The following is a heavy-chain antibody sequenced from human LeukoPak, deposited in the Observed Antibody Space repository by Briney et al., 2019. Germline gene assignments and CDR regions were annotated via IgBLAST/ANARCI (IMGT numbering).Heavy chain of an antibody. Sequence: AASVKVSCKASGYTFTSYDINWVRQATGQGLEWMGWMNPNSGSTGYAQKFQGRVTITRNTSISTAYMELSSLRSEDTAVYYCARAPSYCSGGSCYSGQYYYYYMDVWGKGTTVTVSS. CDR2: MNPNSGST. CDR1: GYTFTSYD. CDR3: ARAPSYCSGGSCYSGQYYYYYMDV. J-gene: IGHJ6*03. D-gene: IGHD2-15*01. V-gene: IGHV1-8*03.